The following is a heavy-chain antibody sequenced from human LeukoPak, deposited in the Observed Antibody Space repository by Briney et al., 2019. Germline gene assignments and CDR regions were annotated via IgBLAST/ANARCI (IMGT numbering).Heavy chain of an antibody. CDR1: GFIFSSYV. CDR3: ARATDYGDSISSLYYYLNF. Sequence: PGGSLRLSCAASGFIFSSYVMYWVRQAPGKGLEYVSGISSNGGSTYYANSVKGRFTISRDNAKNSLYLQMNSLRAEDTAVYYCARATDYGDSISSLYYYLNFWGQGTPVTVSS. D-gene: IGHD4-17*01. CDR2: ISSNGGST. J-gene: IGHJ4*02. V-gene: IGHV3-64*01.